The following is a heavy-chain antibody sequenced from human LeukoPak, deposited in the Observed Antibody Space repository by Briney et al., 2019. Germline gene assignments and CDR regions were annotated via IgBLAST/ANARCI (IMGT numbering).Heavy chain of an antibody. CDR1: GGSFSGYY. J-gene: IGHJ1*01. CDR3: ARGLYYYGSGSYYKAPFQH. Sequence: SETLSLTCAVYGGSFSGYYWSWIRQPPGKGLGWIGEINHSGSTNYNPSLKSRVTISVDTSKNQFSLKLSSVTAADTAVYYCARGLYYYGSGSYYKAPFQHWGQGTLVTVSS. CDR2: INHSGST. D-gene: IGHD3-10*01. V-gene: IGHV4-34*01.